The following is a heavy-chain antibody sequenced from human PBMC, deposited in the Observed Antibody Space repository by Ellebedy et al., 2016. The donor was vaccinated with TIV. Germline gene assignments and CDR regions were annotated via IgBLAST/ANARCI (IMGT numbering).Heavy chain of an antibody. CDR3: AKTSYCSGGSCYPYYYYGMDV. D-gene: IGHD2-15*01. V-gene: IGHV3-9*01. J-gene: IGHJ6*02. CDR1: GFTFDDYA. Sequence: PGGSLRLSCAASGFTFDDYAMHWVRQAPGKGLEWVSGISWNSGSIGYADSVKGRFTISRDNAKNSLYLQMNSLRAEDTALYYCAKTSYCSGGSCYPYYYYGMDVWGQGTTVTVSS. CDR2: ISWNSGSI.